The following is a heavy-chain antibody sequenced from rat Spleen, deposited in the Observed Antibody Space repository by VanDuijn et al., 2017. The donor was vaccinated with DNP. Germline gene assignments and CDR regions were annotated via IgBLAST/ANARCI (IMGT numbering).Heavy chain of an antibody. D-gene: IGHD1-3*01. CDR3: ARRTVAAGYFDY. CDR1: GFSLTSHN. CDR2: MWSGGSA. Sequence: QVQLKESGPGLVQSSQTLSLTCTVSGFSLTSHNVHWVRQPPGKGLEWMGIMWSGGSADDNSALKSRLSISRDTSKNQVFLKMKSLQTDDTGTYYWARRTVAAGYFDYWGQGVMVTVSS. J-gene: IGHJ2*01. V-gene: IGHV2-30*01.